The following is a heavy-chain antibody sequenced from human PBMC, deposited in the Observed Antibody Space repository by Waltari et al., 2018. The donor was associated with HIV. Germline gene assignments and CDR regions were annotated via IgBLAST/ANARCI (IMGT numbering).Heavy chain of an antibody. CDR1: GYTFTNFY. J-gene: IGHJ4*02. V-gene: IGHV1-46*03. CDR2: VNTNGGGT. CDR3: GRGTTDYINY. Sequence: QVQLVQSGAEMRKPGASATVSCTTSGYTFTNFYINWVRQAPGQGLVWVGMVNTNGGGTLYSEAFPSRLTLSADTSTNTAYLHLTDLTPEDAATYFCGRGTTDYINYWGQGSLVTVSS. D-gene: IGHD4-4*01.